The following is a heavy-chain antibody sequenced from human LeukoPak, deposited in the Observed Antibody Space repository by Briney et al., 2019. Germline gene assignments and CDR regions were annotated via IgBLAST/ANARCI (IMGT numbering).Heavy chain of an antibody. Sequence: PGGSLRLSCAASGFTVSSYGMHWVRQAPGKGLEWVAFIRYDGSNKYYADSVKGRFTISRDNSKNTLYLQMNSLRAEDTAVYYCAKGFPAIAAAGHTFDYWGQGTLVTVSA. D-gene: IGHD6-13*01. CDR1: GFTVSSYG. V-gene: IGHV3-30*02. CDR3: AKGFPAIAAAGHTFDY. CDR2: IRYDGSNK. J-gene: IGHJ4*02.